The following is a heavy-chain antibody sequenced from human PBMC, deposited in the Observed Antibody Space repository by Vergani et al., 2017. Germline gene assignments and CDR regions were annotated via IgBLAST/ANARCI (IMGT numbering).Heavy chain of an antibody. CDR2: ISAYNGNT. D-gene: IGHD3-10*01. CDR1: GYTFTSYG. CDR3: ATPAGGGITMVRGRGYFQH. Sequence: QVQLVQSGAEVKKPGASVKVSCKASGYTFTSYGISWVRQAPGQGLEGMGWISAYNGNTNYAQKLQGRVTMTTDTSTSTAYMELSSLRSEDTAVYYCATPAGGGITMVRGRGYFQHWGQGTLVTVSS. V-gene: IGHV1-18*01. J-gene: IGHJ1*01.